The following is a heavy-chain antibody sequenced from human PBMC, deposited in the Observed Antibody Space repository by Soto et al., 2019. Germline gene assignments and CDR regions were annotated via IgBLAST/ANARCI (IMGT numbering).Heavy chain of an antibody. V-gene: IGHV1-46*01. Sequence: GASVKVSCKASGYTFTSYDMHWVRQAPGQGLEWMGIINPSGGSTSYAQKFQGRVTMTRDTSTSTVYMELSSLRSEDTAVYYCARDPKQLLPFDYWGQGTLVTVSS. CDR2: INPSGGST. J-gene: IGHJ4*02. CDR3: ARDPKQLLPFDY. D-gene: IGHD2-2*01. CDR1: GYTFTSYD.